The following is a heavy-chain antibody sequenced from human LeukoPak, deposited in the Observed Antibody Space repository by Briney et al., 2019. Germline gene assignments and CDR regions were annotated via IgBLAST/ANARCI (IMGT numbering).Heavy chain of an antibody. CDR3: ARDDWKDGYNYDY. J-gene: IGHJ4*02. CDR1: GFTFSSFW. V-gene: IGHV3-48*04. D-gene: IGHD5-24*01. CDR2: ISSSGSTI. Sequence: GGSLRLSCATSGFTFSSFWMSWVRQAPGKGLEWVSYISSSGSTIYYADSVKGRFTISRDNAKNSLYLQMNSLRAEDTAVYYCARDDWKDGYNYDYWGQGTLVTVSS.